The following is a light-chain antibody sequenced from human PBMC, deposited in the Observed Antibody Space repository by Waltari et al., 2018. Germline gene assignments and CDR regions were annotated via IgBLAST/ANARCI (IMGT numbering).Light chain of an antibody. CDR1: TLAKKY. J-gene: IGLJ2*01. Sequence: SHDLTQPPSASVSPGQTARISCSGDTLAKKYVSWYQQRPGQAPVMLLLHDSVRPSESPERVSGASSGTTATLTITGVQAEDEADYYCQSTDSSDSLVLFGGGTKLTFV. CDR3: QSTDSSDSLVL. V-gene: IGLV3-25*03. CDR2: HDS.